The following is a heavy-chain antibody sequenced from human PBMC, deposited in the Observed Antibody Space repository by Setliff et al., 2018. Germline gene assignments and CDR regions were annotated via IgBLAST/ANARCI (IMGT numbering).Heavy chain of an antibody. CDR1: GFSFSNYA. V-gene: IGHV3-21*01. Sequence: PGGSLRLSCEASGFSFSNYAMNWVRQAPGKGLEWVASFSSRNDYIYHADSVKGRLTISRDNAKNSLYLQMDSLRVEDTAVYYCATSDWYAAFDHWGQGTLVTVSS. D-gene: IGHD6-19*01. CDR3: ATSDWYAAFDH. J-gene: IGHJ4*02. CDR2: FSSRNDYI.